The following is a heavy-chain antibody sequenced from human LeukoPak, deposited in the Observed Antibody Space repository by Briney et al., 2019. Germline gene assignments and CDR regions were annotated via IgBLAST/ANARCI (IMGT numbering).Heavy chain of an antibody. D-gene: IGHD3-22*01. CDR3: ARDTLYYYDSSGYYY. J-gene: IGHJ4*02. V-gene: IGHV1-2*02. Sequence: ASVKVSCKASGYTFTGYYMHWVRQAPGQGLEWMGWINPNSGGTNYAQKLQGRVTMTTDTSTSTAYMELRSLRSDDTAVYYCARDTLYYYDSSGYYYWGQGTLVTVSS. CDR1: GYTFTGYY. CDR2: INPNSGGT.